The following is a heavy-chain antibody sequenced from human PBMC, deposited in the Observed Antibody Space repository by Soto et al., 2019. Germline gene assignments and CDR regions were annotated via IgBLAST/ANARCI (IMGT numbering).Heavy chain of an antibody. CDR1: GGSISSSSYY. V-gene: IGHV4-39*01. CDR2: IYYSGST. J-gene: IGHJ6*02. Sequence: SETLSLTCTVSGGSISSSSYYWGWIRQPPGKGLEWIGSIYYSGSTYYNPSLKSRVTISVDTSKNQFSLKLSSVTAADTAVYYCARLGYGCNGYYYDGMDVCGQRATVTVSS. CDR3: ARLGYGCNGYYYDGMDV. D-gene: IGHD4-17*01.